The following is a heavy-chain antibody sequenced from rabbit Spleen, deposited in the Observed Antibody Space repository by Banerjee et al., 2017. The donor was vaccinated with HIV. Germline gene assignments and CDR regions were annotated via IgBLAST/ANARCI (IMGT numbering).Heavy chain of an antibody. V-gene: IGHV1S45*01. CDR2: ISAGSSDNT. CDR1: GFSFSNNYV. D-gene: IGHD6-1*01. Sequence: QEQLVESGGGLVRPEGSLKLSCTASGFSFSNNYVMCWVRQAPGKGLEWIACISAGSSDNTYYASWAKGRFTISKTSSTTVTLQMTSLTAADTAMYFCARDFADATGYGYGDLWGPGTLVTVS. J-gene: IGHJ4*01. CDR3: ARDFADATGYGYGDL.